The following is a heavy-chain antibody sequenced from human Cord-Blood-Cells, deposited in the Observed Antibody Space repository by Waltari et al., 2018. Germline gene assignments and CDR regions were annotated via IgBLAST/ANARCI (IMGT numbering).Heavy chain of an antibody. D-gene: IGHD5-18*01. J-gene: IGHJ6*03. V-gene: IGHV1-69*06. CDR3: ARGSTAMVWSRAYYYYMDV. CDR2: LIPIFGTA. Sequence: QVQLVQSGAEVKKPGSSVKVSCKASGGTFSSYAISWVRQAPGKGSEWMGGLIPIFGTANYAQKFQVRVTITADKSTSTAYMELSSLRSEDTAVYYCARGSTAMVWSRAYYYYMDVWGKGTTVTVSS. CDR1: GGTFSSYA.